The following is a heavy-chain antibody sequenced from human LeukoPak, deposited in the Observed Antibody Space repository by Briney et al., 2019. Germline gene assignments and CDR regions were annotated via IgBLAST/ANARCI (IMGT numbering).Heavy chain of an antibody. CDR1: GGSFSGYY. V-gene: IGHV4-34*01. Sequence: SETLSLTCAVYGGSFSGYYWSWIRQPPGKGLDWIGEINHSGSTNYNPYLKSRVTISVDTSKNQFSLKLSSVTAADTAVYYCARGALGPWGQGTLVTVSS. J-gene: IGHJ5*02. CDR3: ARGALGP. CDR2: INHSGST.